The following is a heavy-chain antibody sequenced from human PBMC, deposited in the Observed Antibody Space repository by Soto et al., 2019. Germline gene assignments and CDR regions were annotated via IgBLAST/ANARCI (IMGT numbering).Heavy chain of an antibody. D-gene: IGHD4-17*01. Sequence: EVQLVESGGHLVQPGGSLRLSCAASGFTFSTYSMNWVRQAPGKGLEWVSYISSSSGTIYYADSVKGRFTISRDNAKNSLYLQMITLGAEDTAVYYCARPPYDHGDYFDLWGRGTLVTVSS. CDR3: ARPPYDHGDYFDL. V-gene: IGHV3-48*01. J-gene: IGHJ2*01. CDR1: GFTFSTYS. CDR2: ISSSSGTI.